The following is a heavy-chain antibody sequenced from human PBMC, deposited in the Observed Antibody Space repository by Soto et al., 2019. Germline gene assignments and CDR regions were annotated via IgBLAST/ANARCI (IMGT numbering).Heavy chain of an antibody. CDR2: IRSKANSYAT. CDR3: LGTRSHDY. CDR1: GLTFSGSA. Sequence: SGGSLRLSCAASGLTFSGSAMHWVRQASGKGLEWVGRIRSKANSYATAYAASVKGRFTISRDDSRNTAYLQMNSLKTEDTAVYYCLGTRSHDYWGQGTLVTVSS. J-gene: IGHJ4*02. V-gene: IGHV3-73*01.